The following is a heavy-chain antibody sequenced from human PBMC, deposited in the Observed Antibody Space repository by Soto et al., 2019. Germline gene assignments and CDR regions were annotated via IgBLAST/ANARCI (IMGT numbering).Heavy chain of an antibody. D-gene: IGHD3-22*01. J-gene: IGHJ4*02. V-gene: IGHV4-39*01. CDR1: VASISSSSYY. CDR2: IYYSGST. Sequence: QLQLQESGPGLVKPSETLSLTCTVSVASISSSSYYWGWLRQPPGKGLEWIGSIYYSGSTYYNPSLKSRVTISVDTSKNQFSLKLSSVTAADTAVYYCARRGGAQYYYDSSGYYGDYWGQGTLVTVSS. CDR3: ARRGGAQYYYDSSGYYGDY.